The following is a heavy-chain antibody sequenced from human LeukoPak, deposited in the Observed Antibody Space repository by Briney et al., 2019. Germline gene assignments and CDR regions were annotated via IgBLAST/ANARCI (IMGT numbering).Heavy chain of an antibody. Sequence: PGGSLRLCCAASGFTFSSYSMNWVRQAPGKGLEWVSYISSSSSTIYYADSVKGRFTISRDNAKNSLYLQMNSLRAEDTAVYYCARKPSNSGIDYWGQGTLVTVSS. D-gene: IGHD1-26*01. J-gene: IGHJ4*02. CDR2: ISSSSSTI. CDR3: ARKPSNSGIDY. CDR1: GFTFSSYS. V-gene: IGHV3-48*01.